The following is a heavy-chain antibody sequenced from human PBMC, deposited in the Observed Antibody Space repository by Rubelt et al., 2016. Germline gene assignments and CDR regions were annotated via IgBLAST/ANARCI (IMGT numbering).Heavy chain of an antibody. D-gene: IGHD3-10*01. CDR1: GYTFTSYG. CDR2: ISAYNGNT. Sequence: QVQLVQSGAEVKKPGASVKVSCKASGYTFTSYGISWVRTAPGQGLEWMGWISAYNGNTNYAQKLQGRLTMTTDTSTSTAYMELRSLRSDDTAVYYCARDPLPVRGVIMTPTHWGQGTLVTVSS. V-gene: IGHV1-18*01. J-gene: IGHJ4*02. CDR3: ARDPLPVRGVIMTPTH.